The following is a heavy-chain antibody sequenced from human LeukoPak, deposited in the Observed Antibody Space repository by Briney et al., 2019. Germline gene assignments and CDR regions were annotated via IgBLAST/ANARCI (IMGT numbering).Heavy chain of an antibody. D-gene: IGHD3-22*01. CDR1: GASIGRYY. J-gene: IGHJ2*01. CDR3: ARLLGSSGYAGDWYFDL. Sequence: SETLSLTCTVLGASIGRYYWSWIRQPVGKGLEWFGRIYTNGSVNYNPSLTSRVTMSRDTSKNQFHLKVTSVTVADTAVYYCARLLGSSGYAGDWYFDLWGPGILITVSS. V-gene: IGHV4-4*07. CDR2: IYTNGSV.